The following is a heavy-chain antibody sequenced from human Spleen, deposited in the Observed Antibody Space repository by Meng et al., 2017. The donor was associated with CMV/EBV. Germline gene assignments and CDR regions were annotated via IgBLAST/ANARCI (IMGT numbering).Heavy chain of an antibody. V-gene: IGHV3-15*01. Sequence: GGSLRLSCAASEFPLYTAWMSWVRQAPGKGLEWIGRIKSRSTDGATSYAAPVKGRFFISRDDSKNTLYLQMSSLKTEDTALYYCTTSLDFSGSGQIDYWGQGTLVTVSS. CDR1: EFPLYTAW. D-gene: IGHD3-10*01. CDR2: IKSRSTDGAT. CDR3: TTSLDFSGSGQIDY. J-gene: IGHJ4*02.